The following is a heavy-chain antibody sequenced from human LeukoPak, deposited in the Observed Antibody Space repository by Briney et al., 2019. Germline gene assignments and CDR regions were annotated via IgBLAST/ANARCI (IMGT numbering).Heavy chain of an antibody. CDR3: ARVCGRTSCLHFDY. Sequence: ASVKVSCKASGYTFTGYYMFWVRQAPGQGLEWMGWINPNSGGTNYAQKFQGRVTMTRDTSISTAYMELSRLRSDDTAVYYCARVCGRTSCLHFDYWGQGTLVTVSS. CDR1: GYTFTGYY. V-gene: IGHV1-2*02. CDR2: INPNSGGT. D-gene: IGHD2-2*01. J-gene: IGHJ4*02.